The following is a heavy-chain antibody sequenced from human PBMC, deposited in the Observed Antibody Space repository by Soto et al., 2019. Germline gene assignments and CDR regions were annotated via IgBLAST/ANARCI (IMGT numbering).Heavy chain of an antibody. Sequence: ASVKVSCKASGGTFSSYISWVRQAPGQGLEWMGRIIPILGIANYAQKFQGRVTITADKSTSTAYMELSSLRSEDTAVYYCARPLYYDSSGYPVDYWGQGTLVTVSS. J-gene: IGHJ4*02. V-gene: IGHV1-69*02. CDR1: GGTFSSY. CDR3: ARPLYYDSSGYPVDY. CDR2: IIPILGIA. D-gene: IGHD3-22*01.